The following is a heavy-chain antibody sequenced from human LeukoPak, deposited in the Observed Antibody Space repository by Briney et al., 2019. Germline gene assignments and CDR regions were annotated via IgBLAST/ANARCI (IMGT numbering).Heavy chain of an antibody. V-gene: IGHV1-69*04. CDR3: AREDVTTNRNWFDP. CDR2: IIPIFGIA. CDR1: GGTFSSYA. Sequence: ASVKVSCKASGGTFSSYAISWVRQAPGQGLEWMGRIIPIFGIANYAQKFQGRVTITADKSTSTAYMELSSLRSEDTAVYYCAREDVTTNRNWFDPWGQGTLVTVSS. D-gene: IGHD4-11*01. J-gene: IGHJ5*02.